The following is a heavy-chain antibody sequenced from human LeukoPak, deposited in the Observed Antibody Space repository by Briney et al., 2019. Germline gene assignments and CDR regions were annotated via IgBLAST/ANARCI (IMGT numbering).Heavy chain of an antibody. Sequence: PSETLSLTCTVSGGSVSSGTYYWSWIRQPPGKGLEWIGHIYYTGNTHYVPSLKSRVTMSVDTPKNQFSLKLTSVTAADTAVYYCAIARSGSYFFRFDYWGQGTLVTVSS. CDR2: IYYTGNT. CDR3: AIARSGSYFFRFDY. J-gene: IGHJ4*02. D-gene: IGHD1-26*01. CDR1: GGSVSSGTYY. V-gene: IGHV4-61*01.